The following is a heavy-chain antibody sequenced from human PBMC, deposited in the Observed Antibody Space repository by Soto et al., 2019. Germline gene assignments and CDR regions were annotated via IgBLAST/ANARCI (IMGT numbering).Heavy chain of an antibody. J-gene: IGHJ4*02. CDR2: IVNSGTT. Sequence: QVQLQESGPRLVKPSQTLFLTCSVSGASTISHYRWTWIRQPPGKGRVWMGYIVNSGTTFYNPSLATGNSISMDTSGNDFSLELRSVTAADTAVYYGEFGLGATTGLDYWGQGTLVTVSS. CDR1: GASTISHYR. D-gene: IGHD1-26*01. CDR3: EFGLGATTGLDY. V-gene: IGHV4-31*02.